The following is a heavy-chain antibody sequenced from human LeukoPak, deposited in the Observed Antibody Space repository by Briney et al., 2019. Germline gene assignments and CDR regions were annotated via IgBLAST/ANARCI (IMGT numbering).Heavy chain of an antibody. CDR1: GYTFTSYD. J-gene: IGHJ4*02. CDR2: MNPNSGNT. V-gene: IGHV1-8*01. Sequence: ASVKVSCKASGYTFTSYDINWVRQATGPGLGWVGWMNPNSGNTGYAQQFQGRVTMTRNTSISTAYMELSSLRSEDTAVYYCARGNWNAYYWGQGTLVTVSS. CDR3: ARGNWNAYY. D-gene: IGHD1-1*01.